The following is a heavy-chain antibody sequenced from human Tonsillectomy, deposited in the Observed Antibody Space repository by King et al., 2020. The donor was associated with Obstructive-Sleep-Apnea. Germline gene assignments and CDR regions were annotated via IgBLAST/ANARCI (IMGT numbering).Heavy chain of an antibody. D-gene: IGHD4-17*01. V-gene: IGHV4-30-4*07. J-gene: IGHJ4*02. CDR1: GGSISSGAYS. CDR2: IYYSGST. CDR3: ARGGDYGDYRTAVGADY. Sequence: QLQESGPGLVKPSQTLSLTCAVSGGSISSGAYSWSWIRQPPGKGLEWIGYIYYSGSTYYNPSLKSRVTISVDTSKNQFSLKLSSLTAADTAAYYCARGGDYGDYRTAVGADYWGQGTLVTVSS.